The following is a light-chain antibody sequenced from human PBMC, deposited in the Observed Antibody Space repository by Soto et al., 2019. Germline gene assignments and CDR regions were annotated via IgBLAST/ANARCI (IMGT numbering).Light chain of an antibody. CDR2: GAS. Sequence: EIMMTQSPATLSVSPGERATLSCRASQSVSSNLAWYQQKPGQAPRLLIYGASTRATGIPARFSGSGSGTEFTLTISSLQSEDFAFYYCQQYNNWPRTFCQGTKVEIK. J-gene: IGKJ1*01. V-gene: IGKV3-15*01. CDR3: QQYNNWPRT. CDR1: QSVSSN.